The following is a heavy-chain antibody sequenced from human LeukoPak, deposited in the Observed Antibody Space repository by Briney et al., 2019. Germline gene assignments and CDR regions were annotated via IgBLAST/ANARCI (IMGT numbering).Heavy chain of an antibody. CDR3: AKDSLVVDPNWFDP. CDR1: GFTFSSYA. J-gene: IGHJ5*02. CDR2: ISGSGSST. Sequence: GGSLRLSCAASGFTFSSYAMSWVRQAPGKGLEWVSAISGSGSSTYYADSVKGRFTISRDNFKNTLYLQMNSLRAEDTAVYYCAKDSLVVDPNWFDPWGQGTLVTVSS. D-gene: IGHD2-2*01. V-gene: IGHV3-23*01.